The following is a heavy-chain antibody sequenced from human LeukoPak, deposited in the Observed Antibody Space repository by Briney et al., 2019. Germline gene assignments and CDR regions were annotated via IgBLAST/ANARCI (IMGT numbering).Heavy chain of an antibody. CDR2: IYYSGST. J-gene: IGHJ5*02. V-gene: IGHV4-39*07. CDR1: GGSISSSSYY. D-gene: IGHD4-17*01. CDR3: ARDDYGDYWFDP. Sequence: SETLSLTCTVSGGSISSSSYYWGWIRQPPGKGLEWIGSIYYSGSTYYNPSLKSRVTISVDTSKNQFSLKLSSVTAADTAVYYCARDDYGDYWFDPWGQGTLVNVSS.